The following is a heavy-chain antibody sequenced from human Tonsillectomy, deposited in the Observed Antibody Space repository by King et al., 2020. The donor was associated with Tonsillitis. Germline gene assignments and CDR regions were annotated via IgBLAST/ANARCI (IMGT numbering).Heavy chain of an antibody. CDR2: ISGSGGST. V-gene: IGHV3-23*04. J-gene: IGHJ4*02. CDR1: GFTFSSYA. CDR3: AKDQTRSPYYYDSSGYPDD. D-gene: IGHD3-22*01. Sequence: VQLVESGGGLVQPGGSLRLSCAASGFTFSSYAMSWVRQAPGKGLEWVSAISGSGGSTYYADSVKGRFTISRDNSKNTLYLQMNSLRAEDTAVYYCAKDQTRSPYYYDSSGYPDDWGQGTLATVSS.